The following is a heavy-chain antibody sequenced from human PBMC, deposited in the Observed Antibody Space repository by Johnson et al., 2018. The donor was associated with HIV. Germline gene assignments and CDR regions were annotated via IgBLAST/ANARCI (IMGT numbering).Heavy chain of an antibody. J-gene: IGHJ3*02. CDR2: IYSGGST. Sequence: VQLVESGGGLVQPGGSLRLSCAASGFTFSSYAMSWVRQAPGKGREWVSVIYSGGSTYYADSVKGRFTISRDNSKNTLYLQMNSLRAEDTAVYYCARENLSSGAFDIWGQGTMVTVSS. CDR3: ARENLSSGAFDI. V-gene: IGHV3-66*01. CDR1: GFTFSSYA.